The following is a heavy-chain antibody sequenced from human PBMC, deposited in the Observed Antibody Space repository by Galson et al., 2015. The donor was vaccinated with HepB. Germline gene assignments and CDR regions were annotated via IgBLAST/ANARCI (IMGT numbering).Heavy chain of an antibody. J-gene: IGHJ4*02. CDR3: AREGSSWPDY. CDR2: IDPTDSYT. CDR1: GYSFTSYW. Sequence: QSGAEVKKPGESLRISCKGSGYSFTSYWISWVRQMPGKGLEWMGRIDPTDSYTNYSPSFQGHVIISTDKSINTAYVQWSSLRASDTAMYYCAREGSSWPDYWGQGTQVTVSS. V-gene: IGHV5-10-1*01. D-gene: IGHD6-13*01.